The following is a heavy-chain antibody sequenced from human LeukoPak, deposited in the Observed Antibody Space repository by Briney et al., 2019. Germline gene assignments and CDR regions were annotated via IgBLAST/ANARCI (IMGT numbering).Heavy chain of an antibody. J-gene: IGHJ4*02. D-gene: IGHD6-13*01. V-gene: IGHV5-51*01. CDR3: ARLVFAAATISPFDY. Sequence: GESLKISCKGSGYSFTSYWIGWVRQMPGEGLEWMGIIYPGDSDTRYSPSFQGQVTISADKSISTAYLQWSSLKASDTAMYYCARLVFAAATISPFDYWGQGTLVTVSS. CDR2: IYPGDSDT. CDR1: GYSFTSYW.